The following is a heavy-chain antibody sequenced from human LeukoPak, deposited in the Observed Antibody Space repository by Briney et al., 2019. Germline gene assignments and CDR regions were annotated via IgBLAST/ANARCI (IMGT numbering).Heavy chain of an antibody. D-gene: IGHD2-21*02. J-gene: IGHJ3*02. V-gene: IGHV1-69*13. Sequence: ASVKVSCKASGYTFTSYGISWVRQAPGQGLEWMGGIIPIFGTANYAQKFQGRVTITADESTSTAYMELSSLRSEDTAVYYCAGDEAYCGGDCQGAFDIWGQGTMVTVSS. CDR2: IIPIFGTA. CDR3: AGDEAYCGGDCQGAFDI. CDR1: GYTFTSYG.